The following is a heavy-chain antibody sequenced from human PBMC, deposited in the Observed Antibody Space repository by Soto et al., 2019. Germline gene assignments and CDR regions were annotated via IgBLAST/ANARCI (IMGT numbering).Heavy chain of an antibody. CDR2: INPNSGGT. V-gene: IGHV1-2*02. Sequence: GASVEVPCKASGYTFTGYYMHWVRQAPGQGLEWMGWINPNSGGTNYAQKFQGRVTMTRDTSISTAYMELSRLRSDDTAVYYCARVLPALRRTSSWYVDYWGQGTLVTVSS. CDR1: GYTFTGYY. D-gene: IGHD6-13*01. J-gene: IGHJ4*02. CDR3: ARVLPALRRTSSWYVDY.